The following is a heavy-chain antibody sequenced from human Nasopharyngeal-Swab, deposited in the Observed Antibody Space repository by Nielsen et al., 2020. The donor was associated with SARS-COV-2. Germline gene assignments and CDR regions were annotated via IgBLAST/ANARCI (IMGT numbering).Heavy chain of an antibody. D-gene: IGHD6-13*01. CDR2: IWYDGSHK. Sequence: GESLKISCAASGFTFSSYGMHWVRQAPGKGLEWVAVIWYDGSHKYYADSVKGRFTISRDNSKNTLYLQMYSLRAEDTAVYYCARDPAHEVYSSSWYYFEYWGQGALVTVSS. V-gene: IGHV3-33*01. J-gene: IGHJ4*02. CDR3: ARDPAHEVYSSSWYYFEY. CDR1: GFTFSSYG.